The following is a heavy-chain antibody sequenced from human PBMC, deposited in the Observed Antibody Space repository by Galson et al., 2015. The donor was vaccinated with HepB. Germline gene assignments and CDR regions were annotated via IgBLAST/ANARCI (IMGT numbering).Heavy chain of an antibody. V-gene: IGHV3-66*01. CDR3: ARLGQPSGSYWDMGY. D-gene: IGHD1-26*01. CDR1: GFTVSSNY. CDR2: IYSGGST. J-gene: IGHJ4*02. Sequence: SLRLSCAASGFTVSSNYMSWVRQAPGKGLEWVSVIYSGGSTYYADSVKGRFTISRDNSKNTLYLQMNSLRAEDTAVYYCARLGQPSGSYWDMGYWGQGTLVTVSS.